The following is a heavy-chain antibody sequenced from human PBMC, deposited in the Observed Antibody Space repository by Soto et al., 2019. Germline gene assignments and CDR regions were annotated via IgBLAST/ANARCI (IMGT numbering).Heavy chain of an antibody. CDR2: ISGSGGST. CDR1: GFTFSRYA. Sequence: GGSLRLSCAASGFTFSRYAMSWVRQAPGKGLEWVSAISGSGGSTYYADSVKGRFTISRDNSKNTLYLQMNSLRAEDTAVYYCAKVSNWNDPQLRLLDYWGQGTLVTVSS. CDR3: AKVSNWNDPQLRLLDY. D-gene: IGHD1-1*01. V-gene: IGHV3-23*01. J-gene: IGHJ4*02.